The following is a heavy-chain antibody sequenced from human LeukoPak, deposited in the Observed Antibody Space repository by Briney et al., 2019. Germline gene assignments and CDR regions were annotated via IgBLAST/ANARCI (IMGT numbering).Heavy chain of an antibody. V-gene: IGHV3-20*04. D-gene: IGHD2-15*01. J-gene: IGHJ4*02. Sequence: GGSLRLSCEASGFVFQDHGMTWVRQRPGKGLEWLSSINWNGGSTGYADSVMGRFTISRDNAKNSLYLQMSSLRAEDTAVYYCVREGAYCSGASCYFDYWGQGTLVTVSS. CDR1: GFVFQDHG. CDR2: INWNGGST. CDR3: VREGAYCSGASCYFDY.